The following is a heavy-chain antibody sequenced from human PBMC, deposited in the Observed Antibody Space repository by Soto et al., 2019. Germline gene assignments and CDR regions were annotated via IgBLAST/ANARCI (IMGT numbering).Heavy chain of an antibody. CDR2: ISSSGDTG. CDR3: ARDRGAVVGQYFDY. J-gene: IGHJ4*02. V-gene: IGHV3-11*01. Sequence: QVQLVESGGGLVKPGGSLRLSCAASGFTFSAYYMSWIRQAPGKGLEWISYISSSGDTGNYADSVKGRFTVSRDNAKNAWYLQMNSLRAEDTAVYYCARDRGAVVGQYFDYWGQGTLVTVSS. D-gene: IGHD6-19*01. CDR1: GFTFSAYY.